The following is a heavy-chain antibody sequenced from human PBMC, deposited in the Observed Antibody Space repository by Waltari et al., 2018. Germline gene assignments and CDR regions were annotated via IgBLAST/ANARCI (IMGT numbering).Heavy chain of an antibody. CDR1: GFTFSNYA. CDR2: ISGNGGAT. CDR3: TKGRLWFGELSDY. D-gene: IGHD3-10*01. V-gene: IGHV3-23*01. Sequence: EVQLLESGGGLVHPGGSLRLSCAASGFTFSNYAMNWVRQAPGKGLEWVSAISGNGGATYYADSVKGRFTISRDNSKNTLSLQMNSLRAEDTAVYYCTKGRLWFGELSDYWGQGTLVTVSS. J-gene: IGHJ4*02.